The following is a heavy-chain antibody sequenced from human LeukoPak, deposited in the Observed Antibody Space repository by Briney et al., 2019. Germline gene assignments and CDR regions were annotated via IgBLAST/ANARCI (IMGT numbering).Heavy chain of an antibody. V-gene: IGHV1-69*06. CDR3: ARAGCSGGSCYYYYYMDV. CDR2: IIPIFGTA. CDR1: GGTFSSYA. J-gene: IGHJ6*03. Sequence: GASVKVSCKASGGTFSSYAISWVRQAPGQGLEWMGGIIPIFGTANYAQKFQGRVTITADKSTSTAYMELSSLRSEDTAVYYCARAGCSGGSCYYYYYMDVWGKGTTVTISS. D-gene: IGHD2-15*01.